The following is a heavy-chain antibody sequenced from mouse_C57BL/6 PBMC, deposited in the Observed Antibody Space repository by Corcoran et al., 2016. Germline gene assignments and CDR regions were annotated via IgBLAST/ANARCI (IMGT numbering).Heavy chain of an antibody. D-gene: IGHD1-1*01. V-gene: IGHV1-81*01. CDR1: GYTFTSYG. Sequence: QVQLQQSGAELARPGASVKLSCKASGYTFTSYGISWVKQRTGQGLEWIGEIYPRSGNTYYNEKFKGKATLTADKSSSTAYMELRSLTSEDSAVYFCARERDYYGSDWYFDVWGTGTTVTVSS. J-gene: IGHJ1*03. CDR3: ARERDYYGSDWYFDV. CDR2: IYPRSGNT.